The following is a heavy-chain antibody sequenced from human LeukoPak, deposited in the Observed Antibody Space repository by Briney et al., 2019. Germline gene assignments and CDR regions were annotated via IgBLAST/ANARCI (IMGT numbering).Heavy chain of an antibody. J-gene: IGHJ4*02. CDR2: IKSKTDGGTT. V-gene: IGHV3-15*01. CDR3: TTDPQWLVEFDY. Sequence: GGSLRLSCEASGFTFSNAWMSWVRQAPGKGLEWVGRIKSKTDGGTTDYAAPVKGRFTISRDDSKNTLYLQMNSLRTEDTAVYYCTTDPQWLVEFDYWGQGTLVTVSS. CDR1: GFTFSNAW. D-gene: IGHD6-19*01.